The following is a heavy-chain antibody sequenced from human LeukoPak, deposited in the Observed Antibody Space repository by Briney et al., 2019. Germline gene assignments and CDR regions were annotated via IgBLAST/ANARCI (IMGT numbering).Heavy chain of an antibody. CDR1: GYSFTSYW. CDR3: ARPGRGALFEY. J-gene: IGHJ4*02. D-gene: IGHD3-10*01. CDR2: IYPGDSDT. V-gene: IGHV5-51*01. Sequence: GESLKISCKGSGYSFTSYWIAWVRQMPGKGLEWMGIIYPGDSDTRYSPSFQGHVSISADKSITTAYLQWSSLKASDTAMYYCARPGRGALFEYWGQGTLVTVSS.